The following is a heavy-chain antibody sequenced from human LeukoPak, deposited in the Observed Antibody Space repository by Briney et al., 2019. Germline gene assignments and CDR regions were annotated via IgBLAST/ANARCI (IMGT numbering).Heavy chain of an antibody. D-gene: IGHD3-10*01. J-gene: IGHJ4*02. CDR3: ARTQGRGADY. CDR1: GFTVSNNY. CDR2: ISSSSSAI. Sequence: PGGSLRLSCAASGFTVSNNYMNWVRQAPGKGLEWVSYISSSSSAIYYADSVKGRFTISRDNAKNSLYLQMNSLRDEDTAVYYCARTQGRGADYWGQGTLVTVSS. V-gene: IGHV3-48*02.